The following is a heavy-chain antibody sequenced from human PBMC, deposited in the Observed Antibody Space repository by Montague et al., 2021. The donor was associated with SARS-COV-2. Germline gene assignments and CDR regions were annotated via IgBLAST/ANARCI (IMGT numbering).Heavy chain of an antibody. J-gene: IGHJ3*02. CDR2: IYYSGST. CDR1: GGSIRTSSYY. Sequence: SETLSLTCTVSGGSIRTSSYYWGWIRQPPGKGLDWIGGIYYSGSTYYNPSLKSRVTISVDTSKNQFSLKLSSVTAADTAVYYCAMRGGALDAFDIWGQGTMVIVSS. CDR3: AMRGGALDAFDI. V-gene: IGHV4-39*01. D-gene: IGHD4-17*01.